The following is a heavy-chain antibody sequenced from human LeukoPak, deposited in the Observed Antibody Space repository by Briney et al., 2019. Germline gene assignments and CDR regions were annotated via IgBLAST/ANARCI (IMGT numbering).Heavy chain of an antibody. CDR3: ARGRWGTTIFHFDY. CDR1: GGSFSGYY. CDR2: INHSGST. D-gene: IGHD3-3*01. V-gene: IGHV4-34*01. Sequence: SETLSLTCAVSGGSFSGYYWSWIRQPPGKGLEWIGEINHSGSTNYNPSLKSRVTISVDTSKNQFSLKLSSVTAADTAVYYCARGRWGTTIFHFDYWGQGTLVTVSS. J-gene: IGHJ4*02.